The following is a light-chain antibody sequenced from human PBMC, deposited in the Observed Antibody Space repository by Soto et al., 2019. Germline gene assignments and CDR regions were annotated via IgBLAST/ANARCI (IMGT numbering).Light chain of an antibody. J-gene: IGKJ2*01. CDR2: DAS. CDR3: QQRSNWPS. V-gene: IGKV3-11*01. CDR1: QSVSSY. Sequence: EIVLTQSPATLSLSPGERATLSCRASQSVSSYLAWYQQKSGQAPRLLIYDASNRATGIPARFSGSGSGTDFTLTISSLEPEDFAAYYCQQRSNWPSFGQGTKLEIK.